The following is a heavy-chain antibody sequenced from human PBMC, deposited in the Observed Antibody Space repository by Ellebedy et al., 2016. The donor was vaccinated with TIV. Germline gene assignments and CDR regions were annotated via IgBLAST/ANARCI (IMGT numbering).Heavy chain of an antibody. J-gene: IGHJ4*02. CDR3: ATARNYDSSGYYRFDY. Sequence: AASVKVSCKASGYTFTSYAMHWVRQAPGQRLEWMGWINAGNGNTKYSQKFQGRVTMTEDTSTDTAYMELSSLRSEDTAVYYCATARNYDSSGYYRFDYWGQGTRVTVSS. D-gene: IGHD3-22*01. CDR2: INAGNGNT. CDR1: GYTFTSYA. V-gene: IGHV1-3*01.